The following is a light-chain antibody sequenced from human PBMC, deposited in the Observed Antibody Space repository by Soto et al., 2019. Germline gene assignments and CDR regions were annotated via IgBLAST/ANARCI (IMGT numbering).Light chain of an antibody. CDR1: QGISNY. CDR3: QKHNVAPLP. Sequence: DSQVTPSPSSLSASVRARVTITCRASQGISNYLAWYQQKPGKVPKLLIYAVSTLQSGVPSRFSGSGSGTDFTLTISSLQPEDVASYYCQKHNVAPLPFFGGTNV. V-gene: IGKV1-27*01. J-gene: IGKJ4*01. CDR2: AVS.